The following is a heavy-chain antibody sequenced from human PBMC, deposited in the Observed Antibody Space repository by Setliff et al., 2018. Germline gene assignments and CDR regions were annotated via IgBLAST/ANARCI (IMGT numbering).Heavy chain of an antibody. V-gene: IGHV3-48*01. CDR1: GFTFSTSS. J-gene: IGHJ3*02. Sequence: LRLSCADSGFTFSTSSMNWVRQAPGKGLEWVSYISIRSDSIHYADSVKGRFTISRDNAKNSLYLQMNSLRAEDTAMYYCARDATYYDFWSDYSPDAFDIWGQGTMVTVS. CDR2: ISIRSDSI. CDR3: ARDATYYDFWSDYSPDAFDI. D-gene: IGHD3-3*01.